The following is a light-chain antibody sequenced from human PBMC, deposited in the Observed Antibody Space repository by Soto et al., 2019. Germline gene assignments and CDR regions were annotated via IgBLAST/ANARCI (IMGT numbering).Light chain of an antibody. J-gene: IGLJ1*01. Sequence: QSALTQPPSASATPGQRVTISCSGSSSNIGSNTVNWYQQFPGTAPKLLIYTNNQRPSGVPDRFSGSKSGTSASLAISGLQSEDEAAYYCAAWDDSLNGYVFGTGTKLTVL. CDR2: TNN. CDR1: SSNIGSNT. CDR3: AAWDDSLNGYV. V-gene: IGLV1-44*01.